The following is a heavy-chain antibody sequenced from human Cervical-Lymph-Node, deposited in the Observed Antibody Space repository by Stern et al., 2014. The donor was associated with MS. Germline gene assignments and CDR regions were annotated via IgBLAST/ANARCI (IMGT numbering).Heavy chain of an antibody. J-gene: IGHJ4*02. CDR1: GYTFTNYA. V-gene: IGHV1-3*01. Sequence: QVQLVQSEAEVKKPGASVKVSCKASGYTFTNYAMHWVRQAPGQRLEWMGWINAGNGNTKYSQNFQGRVTITRDTSASTVYMELSSLRSEDTAVYYCAKERTWYVDYWGQGTLVTVSS. CDR2: INAGNGNT. CDR3: AKERTWYVDY. D-gene: IGHD2-8*01.